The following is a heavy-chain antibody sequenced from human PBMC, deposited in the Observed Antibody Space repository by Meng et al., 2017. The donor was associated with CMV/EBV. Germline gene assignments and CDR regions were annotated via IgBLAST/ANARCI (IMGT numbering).Heavy chain of an antibody. D-gene: IGHD5-18*01. V-gene: IGHV3-11*01. CDR1: GFTFSDYY. J-gene: IGHJ4*02. CDR3: ARVDTASFDY. CDR2: ISSSGSTI. Sequence: GESLKISCAASGFTFSDYYMSWIRQAPGKGLEWVSYISSSGSTIYYADSVKGRFTISRDNAKNSLYLQMNSLRAEDTAVYYCARVDTASFDYWGQGTLVTVSS.